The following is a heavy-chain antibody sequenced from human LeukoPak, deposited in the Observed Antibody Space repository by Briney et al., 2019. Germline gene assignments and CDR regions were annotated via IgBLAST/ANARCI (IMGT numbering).Heavy chain of an antibody. CDR3: AREYYYDSSGYPTDAFDI. CDR1: GGSISSGGYY. V-gene: IGHV4-31*03. CDR2: IYYSGST. D-gene: IGHD3-22*01. Sequence: SETLSLTCTVSGGSISSGGYYWSWIRQHPGKGLEWIGYIYYSGSTYYNPSLKSRVTISVDTPKNQFSLKLSSVTAADTAVYYCAREYYYDSSGYPTDAFDIWGQGTMVTVSS. J-gene: IGHJ3*02.